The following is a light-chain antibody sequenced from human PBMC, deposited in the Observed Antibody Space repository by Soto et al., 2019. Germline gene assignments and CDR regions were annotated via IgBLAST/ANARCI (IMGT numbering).Light chain of an antibody. J-gene: IGLJ1*01. CDR2: GNK. V-gene: IGLV1-40*01. CDR3: QSYDSSLSVSYV. Sequence: QSVLTQPPSVSEAPGQRGTISCTGSSSNIGAGYDVHWYQQRPGTAPKLLIYGNKNRPSGVPDRFSGSKSGTSASLAITGLQAEDEADYYCQSYDSSLSVSYVFGTGTKVTVL. CDR1: SSNIGAGYD.